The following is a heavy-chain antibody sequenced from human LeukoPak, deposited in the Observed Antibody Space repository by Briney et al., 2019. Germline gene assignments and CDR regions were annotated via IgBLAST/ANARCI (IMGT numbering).Heavy chain of an antibody. CDR3: ARDPHDYYDSSGYYYGRFDY. D-gene: IGHD3-22*01. V-gene: IGHV3-30*04. Sequence: GRSLRLSCAASGFTFSSYAMHWVRQAPGKGLGGVAVISYDGSNKYYADSVKGRFTISRDNSKNTLYLQMNSLRAEDTAVYYCARDPHDYYDSSGYYYGRFDYWGQGTLVTVSS. CDR1: GFTFSSYA. CDR2: ISYDGSNK. J-gene: IGHJ4*02.